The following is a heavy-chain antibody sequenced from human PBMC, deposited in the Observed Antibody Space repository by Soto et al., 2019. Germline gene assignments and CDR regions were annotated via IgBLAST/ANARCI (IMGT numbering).Heavy chain of an antibody. V-gene: IGHV6-1*01. J-gene: IGHJ4*02. CDR2: TYYRSKWYN. Sequence: SQTLSLTCAISGDSVSSNSAAWNWIRQSPSRGLEWLGRTYYRSKWYNDYAVSVKSRITINPDTSKNQFSLQLNSGTPEVSAVYYCALDPCPWGSRNSCYSSRFNYWGQGTLVTVPS. CDR1: GDSVSSNSAA. CDR3: ALDPCPWGSRNSCYSSRFNY. D-gene: IGHD2-2*01.